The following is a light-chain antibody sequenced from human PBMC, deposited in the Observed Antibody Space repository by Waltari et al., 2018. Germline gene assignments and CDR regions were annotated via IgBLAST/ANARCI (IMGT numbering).Light chain of an antibody. CDR3: SSYTNSNIFVL. CDR1: SRAIGGYNF. J-gene: IGLJ2*01. Sequence: QSALTQRASVSGSLGQTITISCTGTSRAIGGYNFVSWYQPHPGKAPKLMIYDVSNRPSGVSNRFSASKSGNTASLTISGLQTEDEADYYCSSYTNSNIFVLFGGGTKVTVL. V-gene: IGLV2-14*03. CDR2: DVS.